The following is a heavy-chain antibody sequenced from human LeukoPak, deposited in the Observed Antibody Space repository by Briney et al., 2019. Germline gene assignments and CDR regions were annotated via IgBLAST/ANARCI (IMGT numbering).Heavy chain of an antibody. J-gene: IGHJ6*02. CDR3: ARSAVDYYYYGMDV. CDR1: GFTFSSYA. CDR2: ISSNGGST. Sequence: GGSLRLSCAASGFTFSSYAMHWVRQAPGKGLEYVSAISSNGGSTYYANSVKGRFTISRDNSKNTLYLQMGSLRAEDMAVYYCARSAVDYYYYGMDVWGQGTTVTVSS. V-gene: IGHV3-64*01.